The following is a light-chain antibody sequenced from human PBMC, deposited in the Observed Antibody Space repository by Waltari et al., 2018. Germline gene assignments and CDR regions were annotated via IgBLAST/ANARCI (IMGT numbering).Light chain of an antibody. V-gene: IGKV1-5*03. CDR3: QHYNTYSRSIT. CDR2: KAS. J-gene: IGKJ5*01. Sequence: DIQMTQSPSTLSASVGDRVTIACRASQSISSWLAWYQQKPGKAPKILIYKASTLESGVPSRFSGSGSGTEFTLTISSLQPDDFATYYCQHYNTYSRSITFGQGTRLEIQ. CDR1: QSISSW.